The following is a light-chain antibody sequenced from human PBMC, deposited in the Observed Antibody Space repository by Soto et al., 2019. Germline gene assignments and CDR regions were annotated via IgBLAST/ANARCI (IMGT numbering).Light chain of an antibody. J-gene: IGKJ2*01. CDR2: GAS. CDR3: QQYGSSRGST. Sequence: EIVLTQSPGTLSLSPGERATLSCRASQSVSSTYLAWYQHKPGQAPRLLIYGASSRATGIPDRFSGSGSGTDFTLTISRLEPEDFAVYYCQQYGSSRGSTFGQGTKLEIK. CDR1: QSVSSTY. V-gene: IGKV3-20*01.